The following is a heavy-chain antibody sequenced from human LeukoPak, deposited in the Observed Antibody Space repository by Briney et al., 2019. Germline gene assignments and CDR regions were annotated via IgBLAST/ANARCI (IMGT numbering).Heavy chain of an antibody. CDR2: IYYSGST. CDR1: GVSISSSSYY. CDR3: ARQRDYSNYVYYYYMDV. J-gene: IGHJ6*03. Sequence: SETLSLTCTVSGVSISSSSYYWGWIRQPPGKGLEWIGSIYYSGSTYYNPSLKSRVTISVDTSKNQFSLKLSSVTAADTAVYYCARQRDYSNYVYYYYMDVWGKGTTVTVSS. V-gene: IGHV4-39*01. D-gene: IGHD4-11*01.